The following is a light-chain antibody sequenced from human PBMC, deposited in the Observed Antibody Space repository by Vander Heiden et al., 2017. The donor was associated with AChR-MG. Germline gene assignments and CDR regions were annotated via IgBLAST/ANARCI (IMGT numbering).Light chain of an antibody. CDR3: QQSYSSPQT. V-gene: IGKV1-39*01. J-gene: IGKJ1*01. CDR1: QSISSY. CDR2: AAS. Sequence: DIQMTQSPSSLSASVGDRVTITCRASQSISSYLNWYQQKPGKAPKLLICAASSLQSGVPSRFSGSGSGTDFTLTISSLQPEDFATYYCQQSYSSPQTFGQGTQVEIK.